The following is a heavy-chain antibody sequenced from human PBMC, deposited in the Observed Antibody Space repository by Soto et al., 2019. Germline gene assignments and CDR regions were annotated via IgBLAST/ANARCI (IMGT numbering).Heavy chain of an antibody. Sequence: QITLKESGPTLVKPTQNLTLTCTFSGFSLRTSAVSVGWIRQPPGKAQEWLAFIYWDDDKRYSPSLKSSLTITKDTSKNQVVLAMTNMDPVDTATYYCAHLVVAGITYYFDYWGQGTLVTVSS. CDR3: AHLVVAGITYYFDY. CDR2: IYWDDDK. V-gene: IGHV2-5*02. CDR1: GFSLRTSAVS. D-gene: IGHD2-15*01. J-gene: IGHJ4*02.